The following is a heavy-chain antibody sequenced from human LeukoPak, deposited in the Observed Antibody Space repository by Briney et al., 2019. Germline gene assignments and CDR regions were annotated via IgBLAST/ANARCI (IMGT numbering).Heavy chain of an antibody. V-gene: IGHV3-21*01. J-gene: IGHJ5*02. CDR3: ARDSYGSGSYGWFDP. Sequence: GGSLRLSCAASGFTFSSYSMNWVRQAPGKGLEWVSSISSSSSYIYYADSVKGRFTISRDNAKNSLYLQMNSLRAEDTAVYYCARDSYGSGSYGWFDPWGQGTLVTVSS. CDR1: GFTFSSYS. D-gene: IGHD3-10*01. CDR2: ISSSSSYI.